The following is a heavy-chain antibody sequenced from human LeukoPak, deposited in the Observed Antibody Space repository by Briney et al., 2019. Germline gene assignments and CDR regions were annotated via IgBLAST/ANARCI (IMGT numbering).Heavy chain of an antibody. CDR1: GYTFTGHY. Sequence: ASVKVSCKASGYTFTGHYMHWVRQAPGQGFEWMGWINPNSGGTNYAQKFQGRVTMTRDTSISTAYMELSRLRSDDTAVYYCARAQGPMDVWGQGTTVTVSS. J-gene: IGHJ6*02. CDR2: INPNSGGT. V-gene: IGHV1-2*02. CDR3: ARAQGPMDV.